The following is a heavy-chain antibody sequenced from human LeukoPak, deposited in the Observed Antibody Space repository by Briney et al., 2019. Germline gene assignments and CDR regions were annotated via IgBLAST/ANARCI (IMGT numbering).Heavy chain of an antibody. D-gene: IGHD3-10*01. J-gene: IGHJ6*03. CDR3: ASAAGVTSYYYYMDV. CDR2: INPSGGST. CDR1: GYTFTSYY. V-gene: IGHV1-46*01. Sequence: ASVKVSCKASGYTFTSYYMHWVRQAPGQGLEWMGIINPSGGSTSYAQKFQGRVTMTRDMSTSTVYMELSSLRSEDTAVYYCASAAGVTSYYYYMDVWGNGTTVTISS.